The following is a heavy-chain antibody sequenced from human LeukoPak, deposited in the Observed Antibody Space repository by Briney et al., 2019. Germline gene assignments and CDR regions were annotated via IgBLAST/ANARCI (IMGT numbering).Heavy chain of an antibody. V-gene: IGHV4-59*12. Sequence: SETLSLTYTVSGGSISSYYWSWIRQPPGKGLEWIGYIYYSGSTNYNPSLKSRVTISVDTSKNQFSLKLSSVTAADTAVYYCAAVYCGGSSCYDSRGGFDPWGQGTLVTVSS. CDR2: IYYSGST. CDR3: AAVYCGGSSCYDSRGGFDP. J-gene: IGHJ5*02. CDR1: GGSISSYY. D-gene: IGHD2-15*01.